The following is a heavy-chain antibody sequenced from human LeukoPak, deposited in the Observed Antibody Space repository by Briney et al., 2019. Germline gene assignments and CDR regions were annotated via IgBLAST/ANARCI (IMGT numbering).Heavy chain of an antibody. CDR3: AKDKAGWYEFGY. Sequence: PGGSLRLSCATSGFTFSSYAMSWVRQAPGKGLEWVSAISGSGGSTYYADSVKGRFTISRDNSKNTLYLQMNSLRAEDTAVYYCAKDKAGWYEFGYWGQGTLVTVSS. J-gene: IGHJ4*02. CDR2: ISGSGGST. V-gene: IGHV3-23*01. CDR1: GFTFSSYA. D-gene: IGHD6-19*01.